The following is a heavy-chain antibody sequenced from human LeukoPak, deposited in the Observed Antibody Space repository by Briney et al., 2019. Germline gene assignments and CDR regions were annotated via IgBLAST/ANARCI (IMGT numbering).Heavy chain of an antibody. Sequence: GAALQIFCKGAGDGFISYWIGRGLQMPGKGVNWMLIIYPLYSDTRYTPSFQGQVTISPDKSISTAYLQWSNLKASDTAMYYCAIPFGDYDYWGQGTLVTVSS. CDR1: GDGFISYW. V-gene: IGHV5-51*01. D-gene: IGHD3-3*01. CDR3: AIPFGDYDY. J-gene: IGHJ4*02. CDR2: IYPLYSDT.